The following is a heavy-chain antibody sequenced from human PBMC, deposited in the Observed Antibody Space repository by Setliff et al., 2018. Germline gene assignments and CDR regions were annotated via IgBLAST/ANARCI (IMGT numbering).Heavy chain of an antibody. J-gene: IGHJ4*02. CDR3: SRLVRYCTRTSCQRLSGDDY. D-gene: IGHD2-2*01. CDR2: ISPYSGNT. CDR1: GYTFTDYG. Sequence: ASVKVSCKASGYTFTDYGVTWVRQAPGQGLEWVGWISPYSGNTYYAPKFQGRITMTTDTSTTTAYMELKSLRSDDTAIYYCSRLVRYCTRTSCQRLSGDDYWGQGALVTDSS. V-gene: IGHV1-18*01.